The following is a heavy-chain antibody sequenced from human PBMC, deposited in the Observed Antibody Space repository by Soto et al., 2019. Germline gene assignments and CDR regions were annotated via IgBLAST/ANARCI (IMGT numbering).Heavy chain of an antibody. V-gene: IGHV3-33*01. Sequence: GGSLRLSCAASGFTFSSYGMHWVRQAPGKGLEWVAVIWYDGSNKYYADSVKGRFTISRDNSKNTLYLQMNSLRAEDTAVYYCARAFGSSSPYYYYYGMDVWGQGTTVTVSS. CDR2: IWYDGSNK. D-gene: IGHD6-6*01. CDR1: GFTFSSYG. J-gene: IGHJ6*02. CDR3: ARAFGSSSPYYYYYGMDV.